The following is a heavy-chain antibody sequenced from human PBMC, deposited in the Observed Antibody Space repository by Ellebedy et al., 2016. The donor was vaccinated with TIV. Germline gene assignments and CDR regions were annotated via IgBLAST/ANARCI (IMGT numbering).Heavy chain of an antibody. CDR2: IHHSGST. J-gene: IGHJ4*02. CDR1: SGSSSYYF. V-gene: IGHV4-34*01. CDR3: ARDFTTVRGVMNPFDY. D-gene: IGHD3-10*01. Sequence: SETLSLXCAIYSGSSSYYFWTWIRQVPGKGLEWIGEIHHSGSTDYNPSLKSRLTISVDTSKNQLSLRMTSVTAADTAVYYCARDFTTVRGVMNPFDYWGQGTLVTVSS.